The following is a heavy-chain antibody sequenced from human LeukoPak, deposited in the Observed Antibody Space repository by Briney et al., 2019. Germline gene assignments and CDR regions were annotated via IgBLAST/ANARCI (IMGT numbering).Heavy chain of an antibody. D-gene: IGHD3-3*01. CDR2: INPNSGNT. J-gene: IGHJ6*03. CDR3: ARDLESYDFWSGRYYYYYMDV. Sequence: ASVKVSCKAYGYTFTGYYMHWVRQAPGQGLEWMGWINPNSGNTNYAQKFQGRVTMTRDTSISTAYMELSRLRSDDTAVYYCARDLESYDFWSGRYYYYYMDVWGKGTTVTVSS. CDR1: GYTFTGYY. V-gene: IGHV1-2*02.